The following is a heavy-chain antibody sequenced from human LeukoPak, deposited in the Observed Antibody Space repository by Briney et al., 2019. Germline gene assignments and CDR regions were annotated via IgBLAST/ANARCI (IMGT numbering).Heavy chain of an antibody. CDR3: AAVGNGATFRSFDY. CDR2: IVVGSGNT. V-gene: IGHV1-58*01. CDR1: GFTFTSSA. J-gene: IGHJ4*02. Sequence: SVKVSCKASGFTFTSSAVQWVRQARGQRLEWIGWIVVGSGNTNYAQKFQERVTITRDMSTSTAYMELSSLGSEDTAVYYCAAVGNGATFRSFDYWGQGTLVTVSS. D-gene: IGHD5-12*01.